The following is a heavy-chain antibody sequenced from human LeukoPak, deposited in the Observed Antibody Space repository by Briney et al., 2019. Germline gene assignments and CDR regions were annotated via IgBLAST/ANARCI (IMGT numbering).Heavy chain of an antibody. D-gene: IGHD3-22*01. V-gene: IGHV1-46*01. CDR1: GYTVTSYY. Sequence: ASVKVSCKASGYTVTSYYMHWVRQAPGQGLEWMGVINPTGGFRSYAQKFQGRLTMTSDTSTSTLYMELSSLRSDDTAVYYCARDYYYDSSGYYYDRGYYYYMDVWGKGTTVTISS. CDR3: ARDYYYDSSGYYYDRGYYYYMDV. J-gene: IGHJ6*03. CDR2: INPTGGFR.